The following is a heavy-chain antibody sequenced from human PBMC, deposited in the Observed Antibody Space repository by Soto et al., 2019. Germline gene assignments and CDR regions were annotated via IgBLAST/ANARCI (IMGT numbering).Heavy chain of an antibody. J-gene: IGHJ5*02. CDR3: ARSSITIFGVVNHENWFDP. CDR1: GGSISSYY. V-gene: IGHV4-59*01. CDR2: IYYSGST. Sequence: SETLSLTCTVSGGSISSYYWSWIRQPPGKGLEWIGYIYYSGSTNYNPSLKSRVTISVDTSKNQFSLKLSSVTAADTAVYYCARSSITIFGVVNHENWFDPWGQGTLVTVSS. D-gene: IGHD3-3*01.